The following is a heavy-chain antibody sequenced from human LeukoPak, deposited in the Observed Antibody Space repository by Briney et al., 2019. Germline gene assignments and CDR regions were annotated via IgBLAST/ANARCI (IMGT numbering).Heavy chain of an antibody. Sequence: PSETLTLTCTVSGGSISSGGYYWSWIRQLPGKGLEWIGYIYYSGSTYYNPSLKSRVTISVDTSKSQFSLKLSSVTAADTAVYYCARGYDFWSGSSYGMDVCGQGTTVTVSS. CDR2: IYYSGST. V-gene: IGHV4-31*03. CDR1: GGSISSGGYY. D-gene: IGHD3-3*01. CDR3: ARGYDFWSGSSYGMDV. J-gene: IGHJ6*02.